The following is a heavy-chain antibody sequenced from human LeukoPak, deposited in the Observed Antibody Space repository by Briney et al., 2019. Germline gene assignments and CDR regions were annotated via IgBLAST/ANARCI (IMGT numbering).Heavy chain of an antibody. V-gene: IGHV1-2*02. CDR2: INPNSGGT. Sequence: ASVTVSCKASGYTFTGYYMHWVRQAPGQGLEWMGWINPNSGGTNYAQKFQGRVTMTRDTSISTAYMELSRLRSDDTAVYYCASGVRTTVTHPYYYYGMDVWGQGTTVTVSS. CDR1: GYTFTGYY. J-gene: IGHJ6*02. CDR3: ASGVRTTVTHPYYYYGMDV. D-gene: IGHD4-17*01.